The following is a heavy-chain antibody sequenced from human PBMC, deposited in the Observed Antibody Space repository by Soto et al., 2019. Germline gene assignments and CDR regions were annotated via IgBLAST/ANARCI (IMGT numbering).Heavy chain of an antibody. D-gene: IGHD6-19*01. V-gene: IGHV2-70*11. CDR2: IDWDDDK. J-gene: IGHJ6*03. CDR1: GFSLSTSGMC. Sequence: FGPTLVNPTQTLTLTCTFSGFSLSTSGMCVSWIRQPPGKALEWLARIDWDDDKYYSTSLKTRLTISKDTSKNQVVLTMTNMDPVDTATYYCARITASSSGWTEHYYYMDVWGKGTTVTVSS. CDR3: ARITASSSGWTEHYYYMDV.